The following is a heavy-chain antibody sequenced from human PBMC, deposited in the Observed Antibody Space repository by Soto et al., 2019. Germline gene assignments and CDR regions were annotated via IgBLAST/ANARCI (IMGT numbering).Heavy chain of an antibody. J-gene: IGHJ4*02. CDR3: VKGEYYYDGSAYYPFDY. V-gene: IGHV3-64D*06. D-gene: IGHD3-22*01. Sequence: GGSLRLSCSGSGFIFSIYAIHWVRQAPGKGLKYESFISIDGSRTHYADNVKGRFTNTRDNSKNTANLQINSLRHEDMVVYYFVKGEYYYDGSAYYPFDYWGQGRMVTVS. CDR2: ISIDGSRT. CDR1: GFIFSIYA.